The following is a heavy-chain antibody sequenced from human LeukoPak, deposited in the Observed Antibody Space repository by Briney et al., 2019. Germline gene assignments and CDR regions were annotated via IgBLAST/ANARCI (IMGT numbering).Heavy chain of an antibody. CDR1: GGTFSSYA. J-gene: IGHJ4*02. CDR2: IIPILGIA. Sequence: ASVKVSCTASGGTFSSYAISWVRQAPGQGLEWMGRIIPILGIANYAQKFQGRVTITADKSTSTVYMELSSLRSEDTAIYYCGRGGRLEMPKIDFWGRGTLIIVS. CDR3: GRGGRLEMPKIDF. V-gene: IGHV1-69*04. D-gene: IGHD2-2*01.